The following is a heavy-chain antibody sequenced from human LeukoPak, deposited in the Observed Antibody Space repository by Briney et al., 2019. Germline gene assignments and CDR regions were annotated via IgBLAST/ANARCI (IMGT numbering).Heavy chain of an antibody. V-gene: IGHV4-61*02. CDR1: GGSLSSGNYY. J-gene: IGHJ5*02. D-gene: IGHD3-22*01. Sequence: SETLSLTCTVSGGSLSSGNYYWGWIRQPAGKGLEWIGRIYTSGSTNYNPSLKSRVTILVDTSKNQFSLKLSSVTAADTAVYYCARGLYYDSSGYYYGWFDPWGQGTLVTVSS. CDR2: IYTSGST. CDR3: ARGLYYDSSGYYYGWFDP.